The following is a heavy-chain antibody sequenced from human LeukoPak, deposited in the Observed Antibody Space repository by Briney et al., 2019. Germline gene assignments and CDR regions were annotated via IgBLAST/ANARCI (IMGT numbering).Heavy chain of an antibody. D-gene: IGHD3-3*01. J-gene: IGHJ4*02. CDR3: AKGSLDYDFWSGYYGPPFDY. V-gene: IGHV3-21*04. CDR1: GFTFSSYS. Sequence: GGSLRLSCAASGFTFSSYSMNWVRQAPGKGLEWVSSISSSSSYIYYADSVKGRFTISRDNSKNTLYLQMSSLRAEDTATYYCAKGSLDYDFWSGYYGPPFDYWGQGTLVTVSS. CDR2: ISSSSSYI.